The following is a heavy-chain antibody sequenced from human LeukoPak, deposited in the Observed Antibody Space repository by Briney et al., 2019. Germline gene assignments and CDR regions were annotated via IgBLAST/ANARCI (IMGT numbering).Heavy chain of an antibody. CDR3: ARDLGGWYFDL. V-gene: IGHV3-48*03. Sequence: GGSLRLSCAASGFSFSNYEMNWVSQAPGKWLEWVSHISSSGTTIDCGDSVRGRVTISRDNAKNSLYLQINSLRADDTAFYYCARDLGGWYFDLWGRGTLVIVSS. CDR1: GFSFSNYE. J-gene: IGHJ2*01. CDR2: ISSSGTTI. D-gene: IGHD7-27*01.